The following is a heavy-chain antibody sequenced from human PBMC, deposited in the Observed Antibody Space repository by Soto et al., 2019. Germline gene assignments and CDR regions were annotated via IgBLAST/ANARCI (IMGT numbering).Heavy chain of an antibody. J-gene: IGHJ6*02. V-gene: IGHV3-33*01. CDR1: GFTFSSYG. Sequence: QVQLVESGGGVVQPGRSLRLSCAASGFTFSSYGMHWVRQAPGKGLEWVAVIWYDGSNKYYADSVKGRFTISRDNSKNTLYLQMNSLRAEDTAVYYCARDLTIFGVDGRYYYYYYGMDVWGQGTTVTVSS. CDR2: IWYDGSNK. CDR3: ARDLTIFGVDGRYYYYYYGMDV. D-gene: IGHD3-3*01.